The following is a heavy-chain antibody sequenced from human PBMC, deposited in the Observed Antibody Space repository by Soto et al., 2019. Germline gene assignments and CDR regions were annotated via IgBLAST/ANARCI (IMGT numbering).Heavy chain of an antibody. CDR3: AYDSSGYLDY. Sequence: QVQLVQSGAEVKKPGASVKVSCKASGYTFTTYAMHWVRQAPGQRLEWMGWINVGNGNTKYSQKFQGGVTITRDTSASTAHMELSSLRSEDTAVYYCAYDSSGYLDYWGQGTLVTVSS. CDR2: INVGNGNT. CDR1: GYTFTTYA. D-gene: IGHD3-22*01. J-gene: IGHJ4*02. V-gene: IGHV1-3*01.